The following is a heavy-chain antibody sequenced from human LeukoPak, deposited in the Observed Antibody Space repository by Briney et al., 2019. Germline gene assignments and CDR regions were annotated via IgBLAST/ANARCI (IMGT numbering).Heavy chain of an antibody. CDR2: IYYSKNT. CDR1: GGSISSSSAY. Sequence: KPSETLSLTCTVSGGSISSSSAYWGSIRQPPGKGLEWIGSIYYSKNTYYNPSLKSRVTISADTSKNQFSLTLGSVSATDTAVYYCVSPRGFSYGYFDYWGQGTLVTVSS. CDR3: VSPRGFSYGYFDY. V-gene: IGHV4-39*01. J-gene: IGHJ4*02. D-gene: IGHD5-18*01.